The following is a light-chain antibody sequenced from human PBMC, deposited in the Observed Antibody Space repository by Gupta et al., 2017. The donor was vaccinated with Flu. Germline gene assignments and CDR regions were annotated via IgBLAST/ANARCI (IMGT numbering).Light chain of an antibody. CDR1: QNVRSV. J-gene: IGKJ1*01. V-gene: IGKV3D-15*01. Sequence: SPAPLSVSPGESATRSGRDSQNVRSVLWWYQQQPGQAPRLLIHDAYRSACGAPGMFSGSGSGTEFTLTSRRRQSEYSALYCWQQDSSSRSFGRGTTVEIK. CDR2: DAY. CDR3: QQDSSSRS.